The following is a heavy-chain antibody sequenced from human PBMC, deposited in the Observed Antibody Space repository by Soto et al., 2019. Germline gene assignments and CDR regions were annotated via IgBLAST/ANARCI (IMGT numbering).Heavy chain of an antibody. D-gene: IGHD1-7*01. J-gene: IGHJ6*02. CDR2: IYYSGST. CDR1: GGSISSSSYY. CDR3: ARRRITGTTLETPYYGMDV. Sequence: QLQLQESGPGLVKPSETLSLTCTVSGGSISSSSYYWGWIRQPPGKGLEWIGSIYYSGSTYYNPSLKSRVTISVDTSKNQFSLKLSSVTAADTAVYYCARRRITGTTLETPYYGMDVWGQGTTVTVSS. V-gene: IGHV4-39*01.